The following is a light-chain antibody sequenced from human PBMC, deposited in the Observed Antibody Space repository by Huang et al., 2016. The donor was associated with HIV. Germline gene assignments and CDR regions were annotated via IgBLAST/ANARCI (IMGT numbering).Light chain of an antibody. CDR1: QDISNY. CDR3: QQYDNLPYT. V-gene: IGKV1-33*01. CDR2: DAS. J-gene: IGKJ2*01. Sequence: DIQMTQSPSSLSASVGDRVTITCQASQDISNYLNWYQQKPGQDPKLLIYDASNLETGVPSMFSGSGSGTDFTFTISSLQPEDIATYYCQQYDNLPYTFGQGTKLEIK.